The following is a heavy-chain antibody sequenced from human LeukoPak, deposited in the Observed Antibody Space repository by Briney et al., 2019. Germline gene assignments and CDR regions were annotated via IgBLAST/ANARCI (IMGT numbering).Heavy chain of an antibody. CDR2: IHYSGTT. D-gene: IGHD1-1*01. J-gene: IGHJ6*03. CDR1: GGSISSYY. V-gene: IGHV4-59*01. CDR3: ARVSWSPGTSYYYMDV. Sequence: PSETLSLTCTVSGGSISSYYWSWIRQPPGKGLEWIGYIHYSGTTNYNPSLKSRVTISVDTSKNQFSLKLSSVTAADTAVYFCARVSWSPGTSYYYMDVWGKGTTVTVSS.